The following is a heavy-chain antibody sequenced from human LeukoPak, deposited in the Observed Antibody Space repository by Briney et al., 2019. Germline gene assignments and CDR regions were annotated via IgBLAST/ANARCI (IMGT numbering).Heavy chain of an antibody. J-gene: IGHJ4*02. D-gene: IGHD1-1*01. CDR3: AREGLLEAYDF. Sequence: GGSLRLSCAASGFTFSTYWMSWVRQAPGKGLEWVANIKQDGSAKYYADSVKGRFTISRDNAKNSLYLQMNSLRAEDTAVYYCAREGLLEAYDFWGQGTLVTVSS. V-gene: IGHV3-7*01. CDR1: GFTFSTYW. CDR2: IKQDGSAK.